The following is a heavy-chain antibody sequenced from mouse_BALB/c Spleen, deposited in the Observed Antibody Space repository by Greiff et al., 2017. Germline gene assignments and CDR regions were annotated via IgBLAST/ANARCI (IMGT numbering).Heavy chain of an antibody. CDR3: ARSPLDY. CDR2: ISSGSSTI. CDR1: GFTFSSFG. Sequence: DVMLVESGGGLVQPGGSRKLSCAASGFTFSSFGMHWVRQAPEKGLEWVAYISSGSSTIYYADTVKGRFTISRDNPKNTLFLQMTSLRSEDTAMYYCARSPLDYWGQGTTLTVSS. J-gene: IGHJ2*01. V-gene: IGHV5-17*02.